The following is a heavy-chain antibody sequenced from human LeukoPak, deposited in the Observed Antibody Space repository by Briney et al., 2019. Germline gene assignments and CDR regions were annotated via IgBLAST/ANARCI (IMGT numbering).Heavy chain of an antibody. D-gene: IGHD1-26*01. CDR1: GFTFSSYG. CDR3: AKDRSESDYYYGLDV. J-gene: IGHJ6*02. CDR2: ISYDGSNK. Sequence: PGRSLRLSCAASGFTFSSYGMHWVRQAPGKGLEWVAVISYDGSNKYYADSVKGRFTISRDNSKNTLYLQMNSLRAEDTAVYYCAKDRSESDYYYGLDVWGQGTTVTVSS. V-gene: IGHV3-30*18.